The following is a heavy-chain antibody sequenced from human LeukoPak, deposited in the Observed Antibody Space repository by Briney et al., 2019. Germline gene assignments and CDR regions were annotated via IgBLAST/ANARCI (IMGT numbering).Heavy chain of an antibody. J-gene: IGHJ6*03. Sequence: SETLSLTCTVSGGSISSCGYYWSWIRQHPGKGLEWIGYIYYSGSTYYNPSLKSRVTISVDTSKNQFSLKLSSVTAADTAVYYCARDLTGTTDRYYYDMDVWGKGTTVTVSS. V-gene: IGHV4-31*03. D-gene: IGHD1-7*01. CDR2: IYYSGST. CDR1: GGSISSCGYY. CDR3: ARDLTGTTDRYYYDMDV.